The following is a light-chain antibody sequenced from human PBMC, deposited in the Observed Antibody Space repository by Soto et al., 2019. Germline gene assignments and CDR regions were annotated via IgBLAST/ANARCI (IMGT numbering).Light chain of an antibody. J-gene: IGLJ2*01. V-gene: IGLV2-14*03. CDR3: CSYTSSTRRVV. Sequence: QSALTQPASVSGSPGQSITISCTGTSSDVGGYNYVSWYQHHPGKAPKLILYDVTNRPSGVSYRFSGSKSGNTASLTISGLQAEVEADDYCCSYTSSTRRVVFGAGTKLTVL. CDR2: DVT. CDR1: SSDVGGYNY.